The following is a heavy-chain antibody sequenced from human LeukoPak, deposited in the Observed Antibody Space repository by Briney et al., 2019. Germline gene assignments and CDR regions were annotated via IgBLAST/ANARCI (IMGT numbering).Heavy chain of an antibody. D-gene: IGHD6-19*01. J-gene: IGHJ4*02. CDR1: GFTFSSFG. Sequence: GGSLRLSCAASGFTFSSFGMHWVRQAPGKGLEWVAVIWSDGSNKYYADSVKGRFTISRDNPKNTLYLQMNSLRAEDTAAYYCARYSSGFLDSWGQGTLVTVSS. CDR3: ARYSSGFLDS. CDR2: IWSDGSNK. V-gene: IGHV3-33*01.